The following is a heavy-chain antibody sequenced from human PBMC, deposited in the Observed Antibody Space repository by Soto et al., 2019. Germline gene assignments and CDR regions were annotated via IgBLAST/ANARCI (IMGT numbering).Heavy chain of an antibody. J-gene: IGHJ4*02. CDR2: IYYSGST. CDR3: ARCSGYSYGFDY. D-gene: IGHD5-18*01. V-gene: IGHV4-59*01. CDR1: GGSISSYY. Sequence: WETLSLTCTVSGGSISSYYWSWIRQPPGKGLEWIGYIYYSGSTNYNPSLKSRVTISVDTSKNQFSLKLSSVTAADTAVYYCARCSGYSYGFDYWGQGTLVTVSS.